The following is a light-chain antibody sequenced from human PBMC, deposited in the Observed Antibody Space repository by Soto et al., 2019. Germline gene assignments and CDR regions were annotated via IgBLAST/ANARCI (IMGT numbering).Light chain of an antibody. V-gene: IGKV1-5*03. CDR1: QSISSW. CDR2: KAS. Sequence: DIQMTQSPSTLSASVGDRVTITCRASQSISSWLAWYQQKPGKAPKLLIYKASSLEIVVPSRFSGSGSGTEFTLTISSLQPDDFATYYCQQYNIYPYTFGQGTKLEIK. CDR3: QQYNIYPYT. J-gene: IGKJ2*01.